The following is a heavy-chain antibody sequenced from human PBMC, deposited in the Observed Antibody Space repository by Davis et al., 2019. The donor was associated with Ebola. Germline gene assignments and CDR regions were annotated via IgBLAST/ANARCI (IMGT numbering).Heavy chain of an antibody. D-gene: IGHD1-1*01. CDR3: ARDNWNKHNWFDP. J-gene: IGHJ5*02. Sequence: MPSETLSLTCAVYGGSFSGYYWSWIRQPPGKGLEWIGEINHSGSTNYNPSLKSRVTISVDTSKNQFSLKLSSVTAADTAVYYCARDNWNKHNWFDPWGQGTLVTVSS. CDR2: INHSGST. CDR1: GGSFSGYY. V-gene: IGHV4-34*01.